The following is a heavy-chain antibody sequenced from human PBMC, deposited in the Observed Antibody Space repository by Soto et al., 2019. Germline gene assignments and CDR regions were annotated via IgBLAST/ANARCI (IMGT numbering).Heavy chain of an antibody. J-gene: IGHJ4*02. Sequence: SETLSLTCAVSGGSISSSNWWSWVRQPPGKGLEWIGEIYHSGSTNYNPSLKSRVTISVDKSKNQFSLKLSSVTAADTAVYYCANRGYSYGFVIYWGQGTLVTVS. CDR3: ANRGYSYGFVIY. V-gene: IGHV4-4*02. CDR1: GGSISSSNW. D-gene: IGHD5-18*01. CDR2: IYHSGST.